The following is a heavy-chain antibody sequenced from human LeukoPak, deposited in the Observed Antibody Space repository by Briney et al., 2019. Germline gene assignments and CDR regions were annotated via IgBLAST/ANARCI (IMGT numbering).Heavy chain of an antibody. CDR1: GFTLSSYW. Sequence: PGRSLRLSCAASGFTLSSYWMHWVRQAPGKGLVWVSRINSDGSSTRYADSVKGRFTISRDNAKNTLYLQMNSLRAEDAAVFYCARGGLDYYDSSGSLYAFDIWGQGTLVTVSS. CDR2: INSDGSST. V-gene: IGHV3-74*01. J-gene: IGHJ3*02. CDR3: ARGGLDYYDSSGSLYAFDI. D-gene: IGHD3-22*01.